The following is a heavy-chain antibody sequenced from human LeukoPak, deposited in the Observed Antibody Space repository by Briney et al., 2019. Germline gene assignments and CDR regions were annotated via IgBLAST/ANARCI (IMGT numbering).Heavy chain of an antibody. J-gene: IGHJ4*02. CDR3: ATDNWNDGRFDY. Sequence: ASVKVSCKASGYTFTSYGISWVRQAPGQGLEWMGWISAYNGNTNYAQKLQGRVTMTTDTSTSTAYMELSSLRSEDTAVYYCATDNWNDGRFDYRGQGTLVTVSS. D-gene: IGHD1-1*01. V-gene: IGHV1-18*01. CDR1: GYTFTSYG. CDR2: ISAYNGNT.